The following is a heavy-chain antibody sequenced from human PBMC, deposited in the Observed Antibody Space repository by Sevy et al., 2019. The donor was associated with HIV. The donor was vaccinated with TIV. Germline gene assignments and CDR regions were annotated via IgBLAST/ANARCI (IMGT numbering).Heavy chain of an antibody. Sequence: GGSLRLSCAASEFIFSSNEMNWVRQAPGKGLEWVSYIGSSGSPIYYADSVKGRFTISRGNAKNSLYLQMNSLRAEDTAVYYCAKVPADFWSGYYFLYWGQGTLVTVSS. V-gene: IGHV3-48*03. CDR1: EFIFSSNE. CDR3: AKVPADFWSGYYFLY. CDR2: IGSSGSPI. J-gene: IGHJ4*02. D-gene: IGHD3-3*01.